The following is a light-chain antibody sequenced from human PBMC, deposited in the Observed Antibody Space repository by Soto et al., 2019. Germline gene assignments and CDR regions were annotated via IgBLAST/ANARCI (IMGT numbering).Light chain of an antibody. CDR3: GTWDDRLNGPV. V-gene: IGLV1-47*01. Sequence: QSVLTQPPSASGTPGQRVTISCAGSSSNIGTTNYVYWYQQLPGTAPKLLIYKNHQRPSGVPDRFSGSKSGTSASLAISGLRSEDEADYYCGTWDDRLNGPVFGGGTKLTVL. CDR2: KNH. J-gene: IGLJ2*01. CDR1: SSNIGTTNY.